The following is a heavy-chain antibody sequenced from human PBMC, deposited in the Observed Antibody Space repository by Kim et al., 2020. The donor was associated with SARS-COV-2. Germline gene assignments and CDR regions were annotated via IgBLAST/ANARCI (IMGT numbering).Heavy chain of an antibody. D-gene: IGHD6-19*01. V-gene: IGHV3-33*06. CDR2: IWYDGSNK. Sequence: GGSLRLSCAASGFTFSSYAMHWVRQAPGKGLEWVAVIWYDGSNKYYADSVKGRFTISRDNSKNTLYLQMNSLRAEDTAVYYCAKMGQWLSIDYWGQGTLVTVSS. CDR1: GFTFSSYA. J-gene: IGHJ4*02. CDR3: AKMGQWLSIDY.